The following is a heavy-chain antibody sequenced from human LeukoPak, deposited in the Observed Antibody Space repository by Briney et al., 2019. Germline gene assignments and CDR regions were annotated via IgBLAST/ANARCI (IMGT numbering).Heavy chain of an antibody. V-gene: IGHV4-61*01. D-gene: IGHD1-26*01. CDR2: IYYSGST. CDR3: HGMRWEHLGDY. Sequence: SETLSLTCTVSGGSVSDSSYYWSWIRQPPGKGLEWIGYIYYSGSTNYNPSLKSRVTISVDTSKNQFSLKLSSVTAADTAVYYCHGMRWEHLGDYWGQGTLVTVSS. CDR1: GGSVSDSSYY. J-gene: IGHJ4*02.